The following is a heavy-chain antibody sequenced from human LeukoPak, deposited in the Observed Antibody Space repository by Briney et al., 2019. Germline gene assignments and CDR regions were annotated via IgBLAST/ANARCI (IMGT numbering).Heavy chain of an antibody. CDR3: ARGGLRLFDP. V-gene: IGHV4-39*07. D-gene: IGHD4-17*01. J-gene: IGHJ5*02. CDR1: GGSISSSSYY. CDR2: IYYSGST. Sequence: SETLSLTCTVSGGSISSSSYYWGWIRQPPGKGLEWIGSIYYSGSTYYNPSLKSRVTISVDTSKNQFSLKLSSVTAADTAVYYCARGGLRLFDPWGQGTLVTVSS.